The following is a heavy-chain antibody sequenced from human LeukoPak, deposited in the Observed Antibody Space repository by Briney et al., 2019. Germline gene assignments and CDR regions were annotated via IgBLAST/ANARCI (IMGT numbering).Heavy chain of an antibody. Sequence: SETLSLTCTVSGGSLSSYYWSWVRQSPGKGREWIGYVYYSGTTNYNPSLKSRVTISIDTSKNQFSLRLSSVTAADTAVYYCARRAGASGGADSWGQGTLVTVSS. D-gene: IGHD1-26*01. J-gene: IGHJ4*02. V-gene: IGHV4-59*08. CDR1: GGSLSSYY. CDR3: ARRAGASGGADS. CDR2: VYYSGTT.